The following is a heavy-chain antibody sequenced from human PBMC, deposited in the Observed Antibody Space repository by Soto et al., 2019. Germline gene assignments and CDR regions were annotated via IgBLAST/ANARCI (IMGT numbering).Heavy chain of an antibody. D-gene: IGHD2-21*02. V-gene: IGHV1-3*01. J-gene: IGHJ4*02. CDR1: GYTFTSYA. Sequence: ASVKVSCKASGYTFTSYAIHWVRQAPGQRLEWMGWINAGNGNTNYAQKLQGRVTMTTDTSTSTAYMELRSLRSDDTAVYYCARDGLMGRVTPGYFDYWGQGTLVTVSS. CDR2: INAGNGNT. CDR3: ARDGLMGRVTPGYFDY.